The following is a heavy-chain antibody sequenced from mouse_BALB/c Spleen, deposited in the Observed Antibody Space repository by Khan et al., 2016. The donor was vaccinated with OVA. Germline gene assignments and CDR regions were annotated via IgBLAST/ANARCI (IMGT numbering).Heavy chain of an antibody. V-gene: IGHV1-7*01. CDR3: ARDRIDY. Sequence: QVQLQQSGAELAKPGASVKMSCKASGYTFTSYWMHWIKQRPGQGLEWIGYINPTSGYTDYNQKFKDKATLTEDKSSSTAYMQLSSLTSDDSAFYCCARDRIDYWGQGTALTVSS. CDR1: GYTFTSYW. J-gene: IGHJ2*01. CDR2: INPTSGYT.